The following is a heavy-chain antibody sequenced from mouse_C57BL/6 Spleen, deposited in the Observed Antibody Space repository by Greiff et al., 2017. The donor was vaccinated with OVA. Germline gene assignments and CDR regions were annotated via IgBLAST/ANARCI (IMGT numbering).Heavy chain of an antibody. CDR2: IHPNSGST. CDR3: ARGHYGSSYPYYFDY. Sequence: VQLQQPGAELVKPGASVKLSCKASGYTFTSYWMHWVKQRPGQGLEWIGMIHPNSGSTNYNEKFKSKATLTVDKSSSTAYMQLSSLTSEDSAVYYCARGHYGSSYPYYFDYWGQGTTLTVSS. CDR1: GYTFTSYW. J-gene: IGHJ2*01. V-gene: IGHV1-64*01. D-gene: IGHD1-1*01.